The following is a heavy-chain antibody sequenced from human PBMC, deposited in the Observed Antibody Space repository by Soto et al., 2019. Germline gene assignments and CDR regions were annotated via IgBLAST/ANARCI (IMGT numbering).Heavy chain of an antibody. CDR3: ARDIRVVPTHGGSTQMYYMAV. CDR1: GGSFSGYY. Sequence: SETLSLTCAVYGGSFSGYYWSWIRQPPGKGLEWIGEINHSGSTNYNPSLKSRVTISVVTSKNQFSLKLSSVTAADTAVYYCARDIRVVPTHGGSTQMYYMAVWGKGTTVTVSS. CDR2: INHSGST. D-gene: IGHD2-2*01. V-gene: IGHV4-34*01. J-gene: IGHJ6*03.